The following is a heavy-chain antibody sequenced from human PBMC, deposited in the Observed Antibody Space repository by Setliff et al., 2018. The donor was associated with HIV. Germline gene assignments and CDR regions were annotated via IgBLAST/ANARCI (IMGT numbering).Heavy chain of an antibody. CDR2: IYHSGST. CDR1: DGSISSGGYS. V-gene: IGHV4-30-2*01. CDR3: ARSTYYYGSGKGSGWFDP. J-gene: IGHJ5*02. D-gene: IGHD3-10*01. Sequence: SETLSLTCAVSDGSISSGGYSWSWIRQPPGKGLEWIGYIYHSGSTYYNPSLKSRVTISIDRSKNQFSLKLSSVTAADTAVYYCARSTYYYGSGKGSGWFDPWGQGTLVTVSS.